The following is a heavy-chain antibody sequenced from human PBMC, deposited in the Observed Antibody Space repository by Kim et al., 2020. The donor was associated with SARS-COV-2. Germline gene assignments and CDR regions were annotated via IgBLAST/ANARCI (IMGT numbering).Heavy chain of an antibody. D-gene: IGHD5-12*01. CDR3: ARSGGGYANYYYTGVDV. J-gene: IGHJ6*02. CDR1: GYTFTSYA. V-gene: IGHV7-4-1*02. Sequence: ASVKVSCKASGYTFTSYAMNWVRQAPGQGPEWMGWINANTGNPTYAQDFTGRFVFSLDTPVSTAYLQINSLKADDTAVYYCARSGGGYANYYYTGVDVWGQGTTVTVSS. CDR2: INANTGNP.